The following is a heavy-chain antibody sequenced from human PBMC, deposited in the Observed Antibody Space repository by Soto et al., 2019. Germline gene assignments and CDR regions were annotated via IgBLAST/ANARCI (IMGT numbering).Heavy chain of an antibody. CDR3: AQYPRRYNWNERFWFDP. CDR2: IYWNDGN. J-gene: IGHJ5*02. D-gene: IGHD1-20*01. CDR1: GFSLSTSGVG. V-gene: IGHV2-5*01. Sequence: QITFKESGPTLVKPTQTLTLTCTFSGFSLSTSGVGVGWIRQPPGKALQWLAPIYWNDGNRYSPSLKSRVTITNDASKTQVVRTVTSMDPVDTATYHCAQYPRRYNWNERFWFDPWGQETLVTVSS.